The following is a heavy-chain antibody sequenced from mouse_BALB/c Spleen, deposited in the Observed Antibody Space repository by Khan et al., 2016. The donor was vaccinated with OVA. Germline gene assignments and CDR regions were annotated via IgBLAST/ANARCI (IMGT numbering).Heavy chain of an antibody. CDR3: ARQLNGAMDY. D-gene: IGHD1-3*01. CDR1: GFTFSDYY. V-gene: IGHV5-12*02. J-gene: IGHJ4*01. CDR2: ISNGGGST. Sequence: EVELVESGGGLVQPGGSLKLSCATSGFTFSDYYMYWVRQTPEKRLEWVAYISNGGGSTYYPDTVKGRFTISRDNAKNTLHLQMSRLKSEDTAMYYCARQLNGAMDYWGQGTSVTVSS.